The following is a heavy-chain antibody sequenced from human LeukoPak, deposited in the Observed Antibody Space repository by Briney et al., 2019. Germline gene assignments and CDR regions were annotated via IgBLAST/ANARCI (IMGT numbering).Heavy chain of an antibody. D-gene: IGHD3-10*01. CDR1: GYTFTSYD. V-gene: IGHV1-8*01. CDR2: MNPNSGNT. Sequence: GASVKVSCKASGYTFTSYDINWVRQATGQGLEWMGWMNPNSGNTGYAQKFQGRVTMTRNTSISTAYMELSSLGSEDTAVYYCARGLPFRYYGSGSYFGYWGQGTLVTVSS. CDR3: ARGLPFRYYGSGSYFGY. J-gene: IGHJ4*02.